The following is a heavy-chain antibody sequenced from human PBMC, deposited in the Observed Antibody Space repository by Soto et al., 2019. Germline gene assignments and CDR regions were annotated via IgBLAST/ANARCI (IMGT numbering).Heavy chain of an antibody. Sequence: GGSLRLSCAASGFTFSSYGMHWVRQGPGKGLEWVEVMSPDGSQKYHADSMKGRLTISRDNSRKTLYLQMNSLRSEDSAVYYCVKXRGGYIGYDYRNFAMDVWGQGTTVTVSS. J-gene: IGHJ6*02. CDR1: GFTFSSYG. CDR2: MSPDGSQK. CDR3: VKXRGGYIGYDYRNFAMDV. V-gene: IGHV3-33*06. D-gene: IGHD5-12*01.